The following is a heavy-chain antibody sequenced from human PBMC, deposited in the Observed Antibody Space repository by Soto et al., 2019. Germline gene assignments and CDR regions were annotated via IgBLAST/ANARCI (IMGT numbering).Heavy chain of an antibody. D-gene: IGHD6-19*01. J-gene: IGHJ3*02. CDR1: GDTSSSNSST. Sequence: SQPRSLTSAISGDTSSSNSSTWNWIRQAPARGLEWGGRTYYRSKWYNEYAVSVKRRITINPDASNTQFSVHLNSVTPEDTAVYYCARDLSYSSGGDDAFDIWGQGTMVTVSS. V-gene: IGHV6-1*01. CDR3: ARDLSYSSGGDDAFDI. CDR2: TYYRSKWYN.